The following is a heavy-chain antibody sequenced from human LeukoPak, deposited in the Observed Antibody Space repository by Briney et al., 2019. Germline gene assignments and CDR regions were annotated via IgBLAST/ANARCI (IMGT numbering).Heavy chain of an antibody. Sequence: SETLSLTCTVSGGSISSYYWSWIRQPPGKGLEWIGYIYYSGSTNYNPSLKSRVTISVDTSKNQFSLKLSSVTAADTAVYYCARDCIVGATTHWFDPWGQGTLVTVSS. CDR3: ARDCIVGATTHWFDP. D-gene: IGHD1-26*01. J-gene: IGHJ5*02. CDR2: IYYSGST. V-gene: IGHV4-59*12. CDR1: GGSISSYY.